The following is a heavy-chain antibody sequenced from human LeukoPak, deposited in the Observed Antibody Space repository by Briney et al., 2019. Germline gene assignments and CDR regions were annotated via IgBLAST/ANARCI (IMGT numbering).Heavy chain of an antibody. D-gene: IGHD4-17*01. CDR1: GGSISSSSYY. CDR3: ASLNDYERNY. J-gene: IGHJ4*02. V-gene: IGHV4-39*07. CDR2: IYHSGST. Sequence: SETLSLTCTVSGGSISSSSYYWGWIRQPPGKGLEWIGSIYHSGSTYYSPSLKSRVTISVDTSKNQFSLKLSSVTAADTAVYYCASLNDYERNYWGQGTLVTVPS.